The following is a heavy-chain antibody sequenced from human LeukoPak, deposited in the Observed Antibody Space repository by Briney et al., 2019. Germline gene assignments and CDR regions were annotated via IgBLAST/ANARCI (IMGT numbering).Heavy chain of an antibody. D-gene: IGHD5-18*01. Sequence: GASVKVSCKASGYTFTSCGISWVRPAPGQGLEWMGWINPHTGGTNYAQKFLGRVTMNRDTSITTAYMELTRLTSDDTAVYFCAKGGGYGYAYYFDYWGQGSLVTVSS. CDR2: INPHTGGT. J-gene: IGHJ4*02. CDR3: AKGGGYGYAYYFDY. CDR1: GYTFTSCG. V-gene: IGHV1-2*02.